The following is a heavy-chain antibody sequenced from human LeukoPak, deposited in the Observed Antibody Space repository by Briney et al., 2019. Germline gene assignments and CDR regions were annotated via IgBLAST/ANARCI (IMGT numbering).Heavy chain of an antibody. CDR2: IYYSGST. CDR1: GGSISSSSYY. V-gene: IGHV4-39*01. CDR3: ARHRSYSSSSLFDY. J-gene: IGHJ4*02. D-gene: IGHD6-6*01. Sequence: SETLSLTCTVSGGSISSSSYYWGWIRQPPGKGLEWIGSIYYSGSTYYNPSLKSRVTISVDTSKNQFSLKLSSVTAADTAVYYCARHRSYSSSSLFDYWGQGTLATVSS.